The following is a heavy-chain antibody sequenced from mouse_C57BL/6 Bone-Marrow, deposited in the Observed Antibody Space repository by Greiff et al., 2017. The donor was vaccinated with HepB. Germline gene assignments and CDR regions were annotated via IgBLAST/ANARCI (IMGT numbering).Heavy chain of an antibody. CDR2: INPDSSTI. J-gene: IGHJ1*03. Sequence: TASGVDFSRYWMSWVRRAPGKGLEWIGEINPDSSTINYAPSLKDKFIISRDNAKNTLYLQMSKVRSEDTALYYCARLTGYYDGRYFDVWGTGTTVTVSS. CDR1: GVDFSRYW. V-gene: IGHV4-1*01. D-gene: IGHD1-1*01. CDR3: ARLTGYYDGRYFDV.